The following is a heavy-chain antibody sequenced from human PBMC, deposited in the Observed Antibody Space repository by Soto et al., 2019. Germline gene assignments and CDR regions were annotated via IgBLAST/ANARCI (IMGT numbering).Heavy chain of an antibody. CDR2: IIPIFGTA. D-gene: IGHD3-22*01. CDR1: GGTFSRYA. Sequence: VQLVQSGAEVKKPGSSVKVSCKASGGTFSRYAISWVRQAPGQGLEWMGGIIPIFGTANYAQKFQGRLSITADESTSTVYMQLSSLRSEDTGVYYCARQFDYDSSGYYYAYWGQGTLVTVSS. J-gene: IGHJ4*02. CDR3: ARQFDYDSSGYYYAY. V-gene: IGHV1-69*01.